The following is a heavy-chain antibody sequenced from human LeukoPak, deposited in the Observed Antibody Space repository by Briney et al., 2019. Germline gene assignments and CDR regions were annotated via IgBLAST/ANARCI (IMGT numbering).Heavy chain of an antibody. J-gene: IGHJ5*02. CDR3: LLDRITISGVDTNWFDP. D-gene: IGHD3-3*01. Sequence: GGSLRLSCAASGFTFSNYNMNWVRQAPGKGLEWVSRITYDSSYIYYADSVKGRFTISRDNTKNSLYLQMNSLRAEDTAVYASLLDRITISGVDTNWFDPWGQGTLVAVSS. CDR2: ITYDSSYI. CDR1: GFTFSNYN. V-gene: IGHV3-21*01.